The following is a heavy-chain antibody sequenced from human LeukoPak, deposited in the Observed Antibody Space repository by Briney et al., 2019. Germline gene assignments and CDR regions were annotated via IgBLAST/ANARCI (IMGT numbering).Heavy chain of an antibody. CDR2: IYHSGST. CDR3: AAGGPGDWFDS. J-gene: IGHJ5*01. V-gene: IGHV4-38-2*01. D-gene: IGHD3-16*01. Sequence: PSETLYLTCAVSGYSISSGYYWGWIRQPPGKGLEWIGSIYHSGSTYYNPSLKSRVTISVDTSKNQFSLKLSSVTAADTAVYYCAAGGPGDWFDSWGQGTLVTVSS. CDR1: GYSISSGYY.